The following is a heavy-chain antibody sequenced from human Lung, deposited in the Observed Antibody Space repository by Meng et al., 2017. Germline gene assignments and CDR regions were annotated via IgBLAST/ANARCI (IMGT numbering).Heavy chain of an antibody. V-gene: IGHV4-34*01. CDR3: ARGPTTMAHDFDY. D-gene: IGHD4-11*01. J-gene: IGHJ4*02. CDR1: GGSFSDYY. Sequence: QVQLQQWCAGCLKPSETLSLTFVVSGGSFSDYYWSWIRQPPGKGLEWIGEINHSGSTNYNPSLESRATISVDTSQNNLSLKLSSVTAADSAVYYCARGPTTMAHDFDYWGQGTLVTVSS. CDR2: INHSGST.